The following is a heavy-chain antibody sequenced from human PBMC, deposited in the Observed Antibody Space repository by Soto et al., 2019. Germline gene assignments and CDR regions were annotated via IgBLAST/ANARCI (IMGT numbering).Heavy chain of an antibody. D-gene: IGHD3-22*01. CDR3: ARAQPPYDSSGYYYAPGAFDI. Sequence: SQTLSLTCAISGDSVSSTSAAWNWIRQSPSRGLEWLGRTYYRSKWYNDYAVSVKSRITINPDTSKNQFSLQLNSVTPEDTAVYYCARAQPPYDSSGYYYAPGAFDIRGQGTMV. CDR2: TYYRSKWYN. V-gene: IGHV6-1*01. CDR1: GDSVSSTSAA. J-gene: IGHJ3*02.